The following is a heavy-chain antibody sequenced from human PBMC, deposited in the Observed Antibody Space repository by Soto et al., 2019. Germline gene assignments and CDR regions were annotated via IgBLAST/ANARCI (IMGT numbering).Heavy chain of an antibody. CDR3: ARDPLGGVAGLYYYYGMDV. J-gene: IGHJ6*02. D-gene: IGHD6-19*01. CDR1: GYTFTSYY. CDR2: INPSGGST. Sequence: ASVKVSCKASGYTFTSYYMHWVRQAPGQGLEWMGIINPSGGSTSYAQKFQGRVTMTRDTSTSTVYMELSSLRSEDTAVYYCARDPLGGVAGLYYYYGMDVWGQGTTVTVSS. V-gene: IGHV1-46*01.